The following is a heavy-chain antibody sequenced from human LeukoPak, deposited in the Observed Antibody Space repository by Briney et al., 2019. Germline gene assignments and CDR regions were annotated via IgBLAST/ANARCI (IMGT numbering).Heavy chain of an antibody. CDR1: GFTLSSYA. Sequence: PGGSLRLSCAASGFTLSSYAMSWVRQAPGKGLEWVSIIYSDGSTYYADSVKGRFTISRANSQNTVFLQMNSLRAEDTAVYYCARQYISGWFFDYWGQGALVTVYS. D-gene: IGHD6-19*01. J-gene: IGHJ4*02. CDR3: ARQYISGWFFDY. CDR2: IYSDGST. V-gene: IGHV3-66*04.